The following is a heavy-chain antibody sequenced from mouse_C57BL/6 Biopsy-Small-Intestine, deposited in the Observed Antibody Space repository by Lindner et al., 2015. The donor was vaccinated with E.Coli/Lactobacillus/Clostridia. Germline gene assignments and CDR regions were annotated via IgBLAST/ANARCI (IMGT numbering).Heavy chain of an antibody. CDR2: INPYNGDT. CDR1: GYSFTGYF. Sequence: QLQESGREVVKPGASVKMSCKASGYSFTGYFVNXVKQSHGKSLEWIGRINPYNGDTFXNQKFKGKATLTVDKSSITSHMELRSLTSEDSALYYCARWDSNLYYFDYWGQGTTLTVSS. V-gene: IGHV1-20*01. D-gene: IGHD2-5*01. CDR3: ARWDSNLYYFDY. J-gene: IGHJ2*01.